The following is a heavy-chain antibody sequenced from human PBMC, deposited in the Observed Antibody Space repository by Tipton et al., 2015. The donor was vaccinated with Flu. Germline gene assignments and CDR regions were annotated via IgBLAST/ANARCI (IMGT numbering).Heavy chain of an antibody. CDR1: GYSISSGYY. CDR3: ARQGQTPSYYFDF. V-gene: IGHV4-38-2*01. CDR2: IYHNGNT. J-gene: IGHJ4*02. Sequence: TLSLTCAVSGYSISSGYYWGWIRQPPGKRLEWIGSIYHNGNTYYNPSLKSRLTISVDTSRNQFSLKLISVTAADTALYYCARQGQTPSYYFDFWGQGTLVTVSS.